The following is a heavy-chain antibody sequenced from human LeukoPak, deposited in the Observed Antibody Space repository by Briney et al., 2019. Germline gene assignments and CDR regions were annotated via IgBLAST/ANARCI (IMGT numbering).Heavy chain of an antibody. CDR2: IYYSGST. CDR1: GGSISSYY. CDR3: ARHRVPMVNWYFDL. J-gene: IGHJ2*01. V-gene: IGHV4-59*08. D-gene: IGHD4-23*01. Sequence: PSETLSLTCTVSGGSISSYYWSWIRQPPGKGLEWIGYIYYSGSTNYNPSLKSRVTISVDTSKNQFSLKLSSVTAADTAVYYCARHRVPMVNWYFDLWGRGTLVTVSS.